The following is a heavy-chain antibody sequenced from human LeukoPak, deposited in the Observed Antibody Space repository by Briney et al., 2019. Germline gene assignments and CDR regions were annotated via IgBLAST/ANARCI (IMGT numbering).Heavy chain of an antibody. CDR1: RLTLSNYW. D-gene: IGHD6-19*01. V-gene: IGHV3-7*01. Sequence: GGSLRLSCAASRLTLSNYWMSWVRQAPGKGLEWVANIKQDGSETYYVDSVKGRFTISRDNAKNSLSLQMNSLRAEDTAVYYCARQRGSGCLDYWGQGTLVTVSS. CDR3: ARQRGSGCLDY. J-gene: IGHJ4*02. CDR2: IKQDGSET.